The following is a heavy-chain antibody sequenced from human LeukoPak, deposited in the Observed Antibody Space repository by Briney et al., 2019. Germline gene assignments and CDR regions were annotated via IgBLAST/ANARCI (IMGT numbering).Heavy chain of an antibody. CDR1: GASIISDNFY. Sequence: PSETLSLTCTVSGASIISDNFYWGWVRQPPGKGLEWVGSINYSGTTYYNPSLRSRVSISVDTSRTQFFLSLNSVTAADTAVYYCGRLFDSWGQGILVTVSS. CDR2: INYSGTT. V-gene: IGHV4-39*01. CDR3: GRLFDS. J-gene: IGHJ4*02.